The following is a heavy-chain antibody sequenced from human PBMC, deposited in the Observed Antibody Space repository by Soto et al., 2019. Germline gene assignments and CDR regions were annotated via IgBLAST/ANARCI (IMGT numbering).Heavy chain of an antibody. Sequence: SETLSLTCTVSGDSISSYYWSWIRQPPGKGLEWIGYIYNSGSTKYNPSLKSRVTISVDASKNQFSLKLSSVTAADTAVFYFARGRFDYIWGSPAPYLDYWGHGALVTVSS. D-gene: IGHD3-16*01. CDR1: GDSISSYY. CDR3: ARGRFDYIWGSPAPYLDY. V-gene: IGHV4-59*01. J-gene: IGHJ4*01. CDR2: IYNSGST.